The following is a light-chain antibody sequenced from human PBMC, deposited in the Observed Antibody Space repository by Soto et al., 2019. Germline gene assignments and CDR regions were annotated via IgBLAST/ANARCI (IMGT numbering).Light chain of an antibody. CDR1: SSDVGGYNY. CDR2: DVS. CDR3: WSYAASYTYV. V-gene: IGLV2-11*01. J-gene: IGLJ1*01. Sequence: QSALTQPRSVSGSPGQSVTISCTGTSSDVGGYNYVSWYQQHPGKAPKLMIYDVSKRPSGVPDRFSGSKSGNTASLTISGLQAEDEADYYCWSYAASYTYVFGPGTKLTVL.